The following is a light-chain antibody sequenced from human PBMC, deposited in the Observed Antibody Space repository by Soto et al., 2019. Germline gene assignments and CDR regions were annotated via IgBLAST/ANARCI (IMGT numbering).Light chain of an antibody. CDR3: QQFDSSPPT. CDR1: QSVIRRF. CDR2: GAS. Sequence: VMTQSPATLSVSPGDRATLSCRASQSVIRRFFAWYQQKPGQAPRLLIHGASTRATGTPDRFSGSGSGTDFTLTISRLEPEDFSVYYCQQFDSSPPTFGQGTKVDTK. J-gene: IGKJ1*01. V-gene: IGKV3-20*01.